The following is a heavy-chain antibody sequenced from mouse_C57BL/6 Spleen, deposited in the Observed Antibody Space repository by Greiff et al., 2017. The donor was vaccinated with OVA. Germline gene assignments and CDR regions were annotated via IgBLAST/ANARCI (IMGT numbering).Heavy chain of an antibody. J-gene: IGHJ3*01. CDR2: IYPGDGDT. D-gene: IGHD2-4*01. CDR1: GYAFSSYW. Sequence: QVQLQQSGAELVKPGASVKISCKASGYAFSSYWMNWVKQRPGKGLEWIGQIYPGDGDTNYNGKFKGKATLTADKSSSTAYMQLSSLTSEDSAVYFCARHYDYVGSWFAYWGQGTLVTVSA. V-gene: IGHV1-80*01. CDR3: ARHYDYVGSWFAY.